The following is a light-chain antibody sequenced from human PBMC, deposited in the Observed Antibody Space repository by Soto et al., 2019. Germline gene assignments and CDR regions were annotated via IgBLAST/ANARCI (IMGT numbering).Light chain of an antibody. Sequence: QSVLTQPPSVSAAPGQKVPISCSGSSSNIGNNYVSWYQQLPGTAPKLLIYENNKRPSGIPDRFSGSKSGTSATLGITGLQTGDEADYYCGTWDSSLSALFGGGTKLTVL. CDR3: GTWDSSLSAL. J-gene: IGLJ2*01. CDR2: ENN. CDR1: SSNIGNNY. V-gene: IGLV1-51*02.